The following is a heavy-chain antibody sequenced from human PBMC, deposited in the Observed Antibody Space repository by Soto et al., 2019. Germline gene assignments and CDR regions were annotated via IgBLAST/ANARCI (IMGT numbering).Heavy chain of an antibody. J-gene: IGHJ5*02. CDR1: GYTFTSYG. V-gene: IGHV1-18*01. CDR2: ISAYNGNT. CDR3: ARELTYDSSGSITWLDP. D-gene: IGHD3-22*01. Sequence: ASVKVSCKASGYTFTSYGISWVRQAPGQGFEWMGWISAYNGNTNYAQKLQGRVTMTTDTSTSTAYMELRSLRSDDTAVYYCARELTYDSSGSITWLDPWGQGTLVTVSS.